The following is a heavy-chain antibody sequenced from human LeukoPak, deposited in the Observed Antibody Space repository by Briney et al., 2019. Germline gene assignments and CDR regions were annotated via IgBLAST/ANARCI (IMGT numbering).Heavy chain of an antibody. CDR2: ISAYNGNT. Sequence: ASVKVSCKASGYTFTSYYMHWVRQAPGQGLERMGWISAYNGNTNYAQKLQGRVTMTTDTSTSTAYMELRSLRSDDTAVYYCARDSDYVWGSYRYRFDYWGQGTLVTVSS. J-gene: IGHJ4*02. CDR3: ARDSDYVWGSYRYRFDY. D-gene: IGHD3-16*02. CDR1: GYTFTSYY. V-gene: IGHV1-18*04.